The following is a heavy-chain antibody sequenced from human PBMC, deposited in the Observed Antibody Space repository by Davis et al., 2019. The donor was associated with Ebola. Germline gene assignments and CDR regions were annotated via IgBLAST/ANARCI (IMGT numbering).Heavy chain of an antibody. CDR1: GFTFSSYS. J-gene: IGHJ6*02. V-gene: IGHV3-23*01. CDR3: GPTGRLTYGIDV. CDR2: ISGSGGST. Sequence: GGSLRLSCAASGFTFSSYSMNWVRQAPGKGLEWVSAISGSGGSTYYADSVKGRFTTSRDNSKNTLYLQMNSLRDEDTAVYFCGPTGRLTYGIDVWGQGTTVTVSS. D-gene: IGHD1-26*01.